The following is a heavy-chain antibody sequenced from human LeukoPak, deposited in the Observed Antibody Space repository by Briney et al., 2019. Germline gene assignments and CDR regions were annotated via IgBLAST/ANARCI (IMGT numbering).Heavy chain of an antibody. D-gene: IGHD3-10*01. J-gene: IGHJ5*02. CDR2: IYYSGST. Sequence: PSETLSLTCTVSGGSISSYYWTWIRQPPGKGLEWIGYIYYSGSTNYNPSLKSRVTISVDTSKNQFSLKLSSVTAADTAVYYCARVPRGGNWFDPWGQGTLVTVSS. V-gene: IGHV4-59*01. CDR3: ARVPRGGNWFDP. CDR1: GGSISSYY.